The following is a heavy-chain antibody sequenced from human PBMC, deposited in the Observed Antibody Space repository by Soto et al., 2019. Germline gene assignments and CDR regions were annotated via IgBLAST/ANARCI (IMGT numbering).Heavy chain of an antibody. V-gene: IGHV4-59*01. D-gene: IGHD2-21*02. CDR3: ASFRCGGDCYSTPGFFDY. J-gene: IGHJ4*02. CDR2: IYYSGST. CDR1: GGNISSYG. Sequence: SVLMPVPWTVFGGNISSYGWRWIRQPTGKGLEWIGYIYYSGSTNYNPSLKSRVTISVDTSKNQFSLKLSSVTAADTAVYYCASFRCGGDCYSTPGFFDYWGQGTLVTVS.